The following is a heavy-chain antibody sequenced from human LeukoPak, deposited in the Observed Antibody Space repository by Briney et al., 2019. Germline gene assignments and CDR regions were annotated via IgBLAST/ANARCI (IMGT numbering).Heavy chain of an antibody. D-gene: IGHD3-3*01. CDR1: GGSISSYY. CDR2: IYYSGST. V-gene: IGHV4-59*01. Sequence: SETLSLTCTVSGGSISSYYWSWIRQPPGKGLEWIGYIYYSGSTDYNPSLKSRVTISVDTSKNQFSLKLSSVTAADTAVYYCARDKSLWSGLLSWGQGTPVTVSS. J-gene: IGHJ5*02. CDR3: ARDKSLWSGLLS.